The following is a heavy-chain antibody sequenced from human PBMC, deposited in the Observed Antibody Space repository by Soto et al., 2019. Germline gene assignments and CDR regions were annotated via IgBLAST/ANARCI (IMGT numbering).Heavy chain of an antibody. D-gene: IGHD3-22*01. CDR1: GGTFSSYD. V-gene: IGHV1-69*13. CDR3: ARNNYYDSSGYYYFDH. CDR2: IIPIFGTT. Sequence: VKVSCNASGGTFSSYDSRWVQQAPGQGLEWMGGIIPIFGTTKHAQKFQGRVTSTADESTSIVYMELSRLTSEDTALYYCARNNYYDSSGYYYFDHWGQGTPATVSS. J-gene: IGHJ4*02.